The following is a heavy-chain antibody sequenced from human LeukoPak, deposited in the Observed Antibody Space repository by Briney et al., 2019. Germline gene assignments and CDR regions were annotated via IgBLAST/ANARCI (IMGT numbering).Heavy chain of an antibody. D-gene: IGHD5-18*01. J-gene: IGHJ2*01. CDR3: ARSYSYGPPGYFDL. CDR2: IYSGGST. Sequence: GGSLRLSCAASGFTVSSNYTSWVRQAPGKGLEWVSVIYSGGSTYYADSVKGRFTISRDNSKNTLYLQMNSLRAEDTAVYYCARSYSYGPPGYFDLWGRGTLVTVSS. CDR1: GFTVSSNY. V-gene: IGHV3-53*01.